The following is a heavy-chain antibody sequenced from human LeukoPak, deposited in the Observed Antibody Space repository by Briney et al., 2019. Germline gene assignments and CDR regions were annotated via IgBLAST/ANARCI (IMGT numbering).Heavy chain of an antibody. CDR3: ANPADSSSWYYFDY. D-gene: IGHD6-13*01. CDR1: GFTFSSYA. Sequence: GGSLRLSCAASGFTFSSYAMNWVRQAPGKGLEWVSAISGSGGSTYYADSVKGRFTISRDNSKNTLYLQMNSLRAEDTAVYYCANPADSSSWYYFDYWGQGTLVTVSS. J-gene: IGHJ4*02. V-gene: IGHV3-23*01. CDR2: ISGSGGST.